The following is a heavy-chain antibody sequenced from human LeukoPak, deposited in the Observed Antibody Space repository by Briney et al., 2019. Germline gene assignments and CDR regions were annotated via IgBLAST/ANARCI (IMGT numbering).Heavy chain of an antibody. D-gene: IGHD2-8*01. CDR2: IIPIFGTA. V-gene: IGHV1-69*13. CDR1: GGTFSSYA. Sequence: ASVKVSCKASGGTFSSYAISWVRQAPGQGLEWMGGIIPIFGTANYAQKFQGRDTITADESTSTAYMELSSLRSEDTAVYYCARGGGYCTNGVCYGTYDYWGQGTLVTVSS. CDR3: ARGGGYCTNGVCYGTYDY. J-gene: IGHJ4*02.